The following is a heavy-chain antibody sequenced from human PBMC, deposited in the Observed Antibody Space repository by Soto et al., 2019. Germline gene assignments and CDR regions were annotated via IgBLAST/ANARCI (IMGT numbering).Heavy chain of an antibody. V-gene: IGHV3-23*01. CDR1: GLRIGSYA. CDR2: ITSGGDKT. CDR3: TNGTLFTRDN. J-gene: IGHJ4*02. D-gene: IGHD1-1*01. Sequence: EVQLLESGGGLVQPGVSLRLSCAASGLRIGSYAMFWVRQTPGKGLEWVSAITSGGDKTYLADSVKARFTSSRDNSRNAVALQLNSLRCEDTAVSFCTNGTLFTRDNLRQWTLVTVSS.